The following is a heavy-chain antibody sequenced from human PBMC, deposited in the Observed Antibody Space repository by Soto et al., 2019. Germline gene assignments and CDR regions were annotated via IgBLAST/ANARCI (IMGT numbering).Heavy chain of an antibody. CDR1: GFTVSKAW. J-gene: IGHJ4*02. CDR3: ATDSRGRWPPSIDY. D-gene: IGHD2-15*01. CDR2: IKSKTDGGTM. Sequence: GGSRRVSCAASGFTVSKAWMNWVRQAPGKGLEWVGRIKSKTDGGTMYYAAPVRGRFTISRDDSKNTLYLQMNNLETEDTAVYYCATDSRGRWPPSIDYWCQAPLVTVSS. V-gene: IGHV3-15*01.